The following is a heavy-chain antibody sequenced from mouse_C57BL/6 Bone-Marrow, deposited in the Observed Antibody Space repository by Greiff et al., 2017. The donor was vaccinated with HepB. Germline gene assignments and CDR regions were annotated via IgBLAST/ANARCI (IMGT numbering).Heavy chain of an antibody. V-gene: IGHV5-4*01. Sequence: DVMLVESGGGLVKPGGSLKLSCAASGFTFSSYAMSWVRQTPEKRLEWVATISDGGSYTYYPDNVKGRFTISRDNAKNNLYLQMSHLKSEDTAMYYCARDQDYYGSRGYAMDYWGQGTSVTVSS. D-gene: IGHD1-1*01. J-gene: IGHJ4*01. CDR1: GFTFSSYA. CDR2: ISDGGSYT. CDR3: ARDQDYYGSRGYAMDY.